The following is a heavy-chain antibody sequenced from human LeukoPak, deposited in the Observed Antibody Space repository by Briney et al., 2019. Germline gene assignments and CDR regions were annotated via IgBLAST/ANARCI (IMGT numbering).Heavy chain of an antibody. Sequence: SETLSLTCTASGGSISSYYWSWIRQPPGKGLEWIGYIYYSGSTNYNPSLKSRVTISADTSKNQFSLKLSSVTAADTAVYYCARTRIAVAYYFDYWGQGTLVTVSS. J-gene: IGHJ4*02. V-gene: IGHV4-59*08. D-gene: IGHD6-19*01. CDR3: ARTRIAVAYYFDY. CDR2: IYYSGST. CDR1: GGSISSYY.